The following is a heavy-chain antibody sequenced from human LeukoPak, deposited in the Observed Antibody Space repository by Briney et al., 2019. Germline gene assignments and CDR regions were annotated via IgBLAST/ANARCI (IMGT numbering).Heavy chain of an antibody. V-gene: IGHV1-2*06. Sequence: ASVKVSCKASGYTFTGYYMHWVRQAPGQGLEWMGRVNPNSGGTNYAQKSQGRVTMTRDTSISTAYMELSRLRSDDTAVYYCASSLGYDSSGYYPEDAFDIWGQGTMVTVSS. CDR1: GYTFTGYY. D-gene: IGHD3-22*01. CDR2: VNPNSGGT. J-gene: IGHJ3*02. CDR3: ASSLGYDSSGYYPEDAFDI.